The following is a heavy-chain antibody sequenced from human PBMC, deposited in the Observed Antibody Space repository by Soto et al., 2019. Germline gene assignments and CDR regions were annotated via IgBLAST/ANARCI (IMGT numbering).Heavy chain of an antibody. J-gene: IGHJ5*02. CDR2: ISRSSSSI. CDR3: ARDYRQSCVDR. D-gene: IGHD6-19*01. CDR1: GFTFSSYS. V-gene: IGHV3-48*01. Sequence: EVQLVESGGGLVQPGGSLRLSCAVSGFTFSSYSMNWVREAPAKGLEWVSYISRSSSSIYYADSVKGRFTISRDNAKNSLYLQMNSLRAEDTAVYYCARDYRQSCVDRWGQATLFTVAS.